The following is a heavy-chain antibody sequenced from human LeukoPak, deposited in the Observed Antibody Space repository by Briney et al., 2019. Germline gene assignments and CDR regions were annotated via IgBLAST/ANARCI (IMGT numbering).Heavy chain of an antibody. CDR2: IYTSGST. D-gene: IGHD3-3*01. CDR3: ARGFLEWLRDYNYYYMDV. CDR1: GVSISSYY. J-gene: IGHJ6*03. V-gene: IGHV4-4*09. Sequence: SETLSLTCTVSGVSISSYYWSWLRQPPGKGLEGIGYIYTSGSTNYNPSLKSRVTISVDTSKNQFSLKLSSVTAADTAVYYCARGFLEWLRDYNYYYMDVWGKGTTVTVSS.